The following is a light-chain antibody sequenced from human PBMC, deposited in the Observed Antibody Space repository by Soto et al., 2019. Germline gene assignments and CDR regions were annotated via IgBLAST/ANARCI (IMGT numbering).Light chain of an antibody. V-gene: IGKV1-39*01. CDR3: QQSYSTPLT. CDR1: QSISSY. J-gene: IGKJ1*01. CDR2: AAS. Sequence: DIQMTQSPSSLSASVGDRVTITCRASQSISSYLNWYQQKPGKAPKLLIYAASSLQSGVPSRFIGSRSWTDFTLTISSLQPEDFATYYCQQSYSTPLTIGQGTKVEIK.